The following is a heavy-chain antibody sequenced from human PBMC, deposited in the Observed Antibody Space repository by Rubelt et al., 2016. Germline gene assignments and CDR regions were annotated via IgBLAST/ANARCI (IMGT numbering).Heavy chain of an antibody. CDR1: GGSFDGYH. D-gene: IGHD4-17*01. CDR2: SNDSGST. J-gene: IGHJ5*02. Sequence: QVQLQQWGAGLLKPSETLSLTCIVYGGSFDGYHWTWIRQPPGKGLEWIGDSNDSGSTNYNPSLKSRVTISVDTFKNQFSPKLNSVTAADTAVYYCAQGYGDSGGGDWFDPWGQGTLVTVSS. V-gene: IGHV4-34*01. CDR3: AQGYGDSGGGDWFDP.